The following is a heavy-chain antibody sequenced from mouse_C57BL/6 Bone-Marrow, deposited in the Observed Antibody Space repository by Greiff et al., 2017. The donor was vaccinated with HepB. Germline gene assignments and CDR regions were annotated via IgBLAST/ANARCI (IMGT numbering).Heavy chain of an antibody. Sequence: EVKVVESGGDLVKPGGSLKLSCAASGFTFSSYGMSWVRQTPDKRLEWVATVSSGGSYNYYPDSVKGRFTISRDNAKNTLYLQMSSLKSEDTAMYYCASRGLLLYYYAMDYWGQGTSVTVSS. D-gene: IGHD2-3*01. J-gene: IGHJ4*01. CDR1: GFTFSSYG. V-gene: IGHV5-6*01. CDR3: ASRGLLLYYYAMDY. CDR2: VSSGGSYN.